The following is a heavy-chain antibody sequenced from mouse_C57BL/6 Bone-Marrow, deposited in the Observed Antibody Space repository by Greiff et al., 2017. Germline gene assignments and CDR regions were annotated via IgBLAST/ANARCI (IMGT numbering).Heavy chain of an antibody. Sequence: VHLQESGPGLVKPSQRLSITCTVPGFSLTSSGVHWVRQAPGKGLEWLGVLGSGGSTDYTAAFISRLSLSQDTPKSQFFFKMNSLQADDTAIYYCARNGGYYVPFAYWGQGTLVTVSA. CDR2: LGSGGST. D-gene: IGHD2-3*01. CDR1: GFSLTSSG. V-gene: IGHV2-2*01. J-gene: IGHJ3*01. CDR3: ARNGGYYVPFAY.